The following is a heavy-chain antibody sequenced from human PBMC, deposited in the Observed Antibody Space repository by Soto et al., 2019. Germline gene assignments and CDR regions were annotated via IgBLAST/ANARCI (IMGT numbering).Heavy chain of an antibody. J-gene: IGHJ5*02. CDR3: ARDFFRGPELRVDNWFDP. CDR1: GYTFTSYG. D-gene: IGHD1-26*01. CDR2: ISAYNGNT. Sequence: ASVKVSCKASGYTFTSYGISWVRQAPGQGLEWMGWISAYNGNTNYAQKLQGRVTMTTDTSTSTAYMELRSLRSDDTAVYYCARDFFRGPELRVDNWFDPWGQGTLVTVSS. V-gene: IGHV1-18*01.